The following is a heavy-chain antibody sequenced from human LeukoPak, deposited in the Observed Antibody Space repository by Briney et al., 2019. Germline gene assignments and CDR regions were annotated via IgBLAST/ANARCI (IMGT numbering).Heavy chain of an antibody. Sequence: SETLSLTCTVSGGSISSYYWSWIRQPPGKGLEWIGEINHSGSTNYNPSLKSRVTISVDTSKNQFSLKLSSVTAADTAVYYCTYSSSSFDYWGQGTLVTVSS. J-gene: IGHJ4*02. V-gene: IGHV4-34*01. CDR2: INHSGST. CDR3: TYSSSSFDY. CDR1: GGSISSYY. D-gene: IGHD6-6*01.